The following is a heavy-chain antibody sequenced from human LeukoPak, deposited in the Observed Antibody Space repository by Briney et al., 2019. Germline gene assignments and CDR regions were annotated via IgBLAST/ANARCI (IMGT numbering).Heavy chain of an antibody. CDR3: AREGRGNSSPPYDF. CDR2: IKQDGSEK. D-gene: IGHD4-23*01. J-gene: IGHJ4*02. CDR1: GFTFSSYW. Sequence: GGSLRLSCAASGFTFSSYWMSWVRQAPGKGLEWVANIKQDGSEKYYVDSVKGRFTISRDNAKNSLYLQMNSLRAEDTAVYYCAREGRGNSSPPYDFWGQGTLVTVSS. V-gene: IGHV3-7*01.